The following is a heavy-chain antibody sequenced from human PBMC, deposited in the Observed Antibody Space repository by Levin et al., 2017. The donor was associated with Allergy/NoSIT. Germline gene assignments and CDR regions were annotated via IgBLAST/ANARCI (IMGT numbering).Heavy chain of an antibody. J-gene: IGHJ2*01. D-gene: IGHD2-2*01. CDR2: IYHSGST. CDR3: ARLGYCSSFSCYANQHWYFDL. Sequence: SETLSLTCAVSGGSISSSNWWSWVRQPPGKGLEWIGEIYHSGSTNYNPSLKSRVNISVDKSNNQFSLKLSSVTAADTAVYYCARLGYCSSFSCYANQHWYFDLWGRGTLVTVSS. CDR1: GGSISSSNW. V-gene: IGHV4-4*02.